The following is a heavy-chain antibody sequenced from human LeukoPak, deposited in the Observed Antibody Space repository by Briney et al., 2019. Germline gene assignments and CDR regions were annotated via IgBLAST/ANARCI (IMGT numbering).Heavy chain of an antibody. CDR3: ARLVAAEDYWFDP. CDR2: IYCSGST. CDR1: GGSISNYY. D-gene: IGHD2-15*01. J-gene: IGHJ5*02. Sequence: KPSETLSLTCTVSGGSISNYYWSWIRQPPGKGLEWIGYIYCSGSTNYNPSLKSRVTISVDTSKNQFSLKLSSVTAADTAVYYCARLVAAEDYWFDPWGQGTLVTVSS. V-gene: IGHV4-59*01.